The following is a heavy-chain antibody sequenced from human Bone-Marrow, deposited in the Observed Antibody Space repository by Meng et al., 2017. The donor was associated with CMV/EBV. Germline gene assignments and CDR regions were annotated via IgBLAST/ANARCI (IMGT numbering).Heavy chain of an antibody. V-gene: IGHV3-43*01. CDR2: ISWDGGST. CDR3: ARGGDFVGRLPHTLNY. D-gene: IGHD3-16*01. Sequence: GESLKISCAASGFTFDDYTMHWVRQAPGKGLEWVSLISWDGGSTYYADSVKGRFTISRDNSKNSLYLQMNSLRTEDTALYYCARGGDFVGRLPHTLNYWGQGTLVTVSS. CDR1: GFTFDDYT. J-gene: IGHJ4*02.